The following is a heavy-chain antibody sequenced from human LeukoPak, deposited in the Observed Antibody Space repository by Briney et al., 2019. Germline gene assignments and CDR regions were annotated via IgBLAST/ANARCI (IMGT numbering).Heavy chain of an antibody. CDR1: GFTVSSNY. CDR3: ARFLAAGGVYFDN. V-gene: IGHV3-66*01. Sequence: GGSLRLSCAASGFTVSSNYMSWVRQAPGKGLEWVSVIYSAGTTYYADSVKGRFTISRDNSKNTLYLQINSLRAEDTAVYYCARFLAAGGVYFDNWGQGTLVTVSS. CDR2: IYSAGTT. D-gene: IGHD6-13*01. J-gene: IGHJ4*02.